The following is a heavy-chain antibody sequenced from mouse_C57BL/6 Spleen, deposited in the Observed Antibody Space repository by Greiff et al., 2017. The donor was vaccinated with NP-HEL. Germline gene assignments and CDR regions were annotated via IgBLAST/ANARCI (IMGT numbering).Heavy chain of an antibody. CDR1: GYSITSGYY. CDR2: ISYDGSN. D-gene: IGHD2-12*01. J-gene: IGHJ2*01. CDR3: ARVQLLYYFDY. V-gene: IGHV3-6*01. Sequence: VQLQQSGPGLVKPSQSLSLTCSVTGYSITSGYYWNWIRQFPGNKLEWMGYISYDGSNNYNPSLKNRISITRDTSKNQFFLKLNSVTTEDTATYYCARVQLLYYFDYWGQGTTLTVSS.